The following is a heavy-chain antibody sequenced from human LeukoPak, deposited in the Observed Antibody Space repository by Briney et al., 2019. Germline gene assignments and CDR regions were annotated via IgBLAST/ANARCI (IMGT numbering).Heavy chain of an antibody. CDR3: AKPPTGGAVAEGHY. D-gene: IGHD6-19*01. Sequence: HPGRSLRLSCAASGFTFSSYGMHWVSQAPGKGLEWVEVISYDGSNKYYADSVKGRFTISRDNSKNTLYLQMNSLRAEDTAVYYCAKPPTGGAVAEGHYWGQGTLVTVSS. J-gene: IGHJ4*02. CDR1: GFTFSSYG. CDR2: ISYDGSNK. V-gene: IGHV3-30*18.